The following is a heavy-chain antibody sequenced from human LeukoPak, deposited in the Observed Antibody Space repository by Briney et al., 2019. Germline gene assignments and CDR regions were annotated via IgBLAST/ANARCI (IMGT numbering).Heavy chain of an antibody. V-gene: IGHV4-39*07. CDR2: IYYSGST. CDR1: GGSISSSSYY. D-gene: IGHD5-24*01. CDR3: ARVGRDGYNYVDY. Sequence: NPSETLSLTCTVSGGSISSSSYYWGWIRQPPGKGLEWIGSIYYSGSTYYNPSLKSRVTISVDTSKNQFSLKLSSVTAADTAVYYCARVGRDGYNYVDYWGQGTLVTVSS. J-gene: IGHJ4*02.